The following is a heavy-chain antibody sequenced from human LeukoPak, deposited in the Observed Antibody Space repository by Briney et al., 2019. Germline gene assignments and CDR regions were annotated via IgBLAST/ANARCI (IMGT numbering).Heavy chain of an antibody. CDR1: GGSISSSSYY. D-gene: IGHD4-17*01. J-gene: IGHJ5*02. Sequence: TSETLSLTCTVSGGSISSSSYYWGWIRQPPGKGLEWIGSIYYSGSTYYNPSLKSRVTISVDTSKNQFSLKLSSVTAADTAVYYRARLYLTVTTNWFDPWGQGTLVTVSS. V-gene: IGHV4-39*01. CDR3: ARLYLTVTTNWFDP. CDR2: IYYSGST.